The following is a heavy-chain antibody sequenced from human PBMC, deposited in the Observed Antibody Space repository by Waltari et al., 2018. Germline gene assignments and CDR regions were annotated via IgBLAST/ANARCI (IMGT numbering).Heavy chain of an antibody. CDR1: GGTFSSYA. CDR2: VIPSLGIA. D-gene: IGHD6-13*01. V-gene: IGHV1-69*10. CDR3: ARGRIAAAGTGFDY. J-gene: IGHJ4*02. Sequence: QVQLVQSGAEVKKPGSSVKVSCKASGGTFSSYAISWVRQAPGQGLEWRGGVIPSLGIANYAQTVQGRVTVTADKYTSTADMELSRLRSEDTAVYYCARGRIAAAGTGFDYWGQGTLVTVSS.